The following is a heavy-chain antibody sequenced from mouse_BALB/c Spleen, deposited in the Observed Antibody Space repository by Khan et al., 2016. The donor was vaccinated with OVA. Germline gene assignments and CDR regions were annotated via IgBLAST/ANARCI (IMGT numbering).Heavy chain of an antibody. J-gene: IGHJ3*01. D-gene: IGHD1-1*01. CDR1: GYMFTSYW. CDR3: ARSGYGSLAY. V-gene: IGHV1-7*01. Sequence: QVQLQQSGAELVKPGASVKMSCKASGYMFTSYWMNWVKQRPGQGLEWIGYINPSSGYNENNQKFKDKATLTADKSSSTAYMQLSSLTSEDSAVYYWARSGYGSLAYWGQGTLVTVSA. CDR2: INPSSGYN.